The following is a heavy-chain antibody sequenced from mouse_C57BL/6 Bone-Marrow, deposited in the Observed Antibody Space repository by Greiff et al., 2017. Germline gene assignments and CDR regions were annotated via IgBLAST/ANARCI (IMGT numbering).Heavy chain of an antibody. V-gene: IGHV15-2*01. CDR1: DSEVFPIAY. CDR2: ILPSIGRT. Sequence: SGSELRSPGSSVKLSCKDFDSEVFPIAYMSWVRQKPGHGFEWIGGILPSIGRTIYGEKFEDKATLDADTLSNTAYLELNSLTSEDSAIYYCARTNYGSRRDYYFDYWGQGTTLTVSS. D-gene: IGHD1-1*01. CDR3: ARTNYGSRRDYYFDY. J-gene: IGHJ2*01.